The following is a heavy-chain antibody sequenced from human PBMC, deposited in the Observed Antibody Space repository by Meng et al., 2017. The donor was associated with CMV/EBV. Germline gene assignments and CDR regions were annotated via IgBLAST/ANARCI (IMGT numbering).Heavy chain of an antibody. CDR1: GYTFTGYD. V-gene: IGHV1-8*01. Sequence: ASVKVSCKASGYTFTGYDINWVRQATGQGLEWMGWMNPNSGNTGYAQKFQGRVTMTRNTSITTAYMELSSLRSEDTAVYYCARGRGRFWSGELGYWGQGTLVTVSS. D-gene: IGHD3-3*01. CDR3: ARGRGRFWSGELGY. J-gene: IGHJ4*02. CDR2: MNPNSGNT.